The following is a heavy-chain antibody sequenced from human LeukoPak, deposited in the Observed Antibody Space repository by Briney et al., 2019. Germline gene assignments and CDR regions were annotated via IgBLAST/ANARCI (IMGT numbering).Heavy chain of an antibody. V-gene: IGHV3-48*03. CDR1: GFTFSNYE. CDR3: ASSGSYFDY. CDR2: ISSSGSTI. Sequence: GGSLRLSCAASGFTFSNYEMNWVRQAPGKGLAWVSYISSSGSTIYYADSLKGRFTISRDNAKNSLYLQINSLRAEDTAVYYCASSGSYFDYWGQGTLVTVSS. J-gene: IGHJ4*02. D-gene: IGHD5-12*01.